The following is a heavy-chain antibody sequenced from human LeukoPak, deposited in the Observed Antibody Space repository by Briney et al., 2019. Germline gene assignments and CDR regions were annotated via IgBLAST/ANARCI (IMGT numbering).Heavy chain of an antibody. J-gene: IGHJ4*02. CDR2: ISSSGSTI. CDR3: ARRYSTPYFAY. D-gene: IGHD6-13*01. CDR1: GFTFSDNY. V-gene: IGHV3-11*04. Sequence: KPGGSMRLSCAASGFTFSDNYMSWISQAPGKGLEWVSCISSSGSTIYYADSVKGRFTISRDNAKNSLYLQMNTLRAEDTAVYYCARRYSTPYFAYWGQGTLVTVSS.